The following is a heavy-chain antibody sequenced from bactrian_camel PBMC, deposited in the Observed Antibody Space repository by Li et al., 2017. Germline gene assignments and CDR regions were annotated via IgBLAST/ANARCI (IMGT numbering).Heavy chain of an antibody. CDR1: EAAFDDRA. CDR3: AAAYY. J-gene: IGHJ4*01. Sequence: HVQLVESGGDLVQPGGSLRLSCTTSEAAFDDRAMAWFRQAPGKEREAVACISWNGGMVRYADSVKGRFAVAKDNAENTLYLQMNNLKPEDTAIYYCAAAYYWGQGTQVTVS. D-gene: IGHD1*01. V-gene: IGHV3S60*01. CDR2: ISWNGGMV.